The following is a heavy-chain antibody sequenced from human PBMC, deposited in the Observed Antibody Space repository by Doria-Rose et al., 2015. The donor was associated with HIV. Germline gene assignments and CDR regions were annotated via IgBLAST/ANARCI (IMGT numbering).Heavy chain of an antibody. CDR3: ARIKSSRWYHKYYFDF. V-gene: IGHV2-26*01. Sequence: SGPVLEKPTETLTLTCTVSGVSLSSPGMGVSWIRQPPGKALERLANIISDDERSYKTSLKSRLTISRGTSKSQVVLTMTDMDPADTATYYCARIKSSRWYHKYYFDFWGQGTLVIVSA. CDR2: IISDDER. D-gene: IGHD6-13*01. J-gene: IGHJ4*02. CDR1: GVSLSSPGMG.